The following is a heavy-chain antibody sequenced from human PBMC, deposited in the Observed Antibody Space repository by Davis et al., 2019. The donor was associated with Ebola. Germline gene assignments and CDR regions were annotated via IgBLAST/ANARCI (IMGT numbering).Heavy chain of an antibody. Sequence: ASVKVSCKASGYTFTSYDINWVRQATGQGLEWMGWMNPNSGNTGYAQKFQGRVTMTRNTSISTAYMELSSLRSDDTAVYYCARAPTWSQINYYCFDYWGQGTLVTASS. V-gene: IGHV1-8*01. CDR1: GYTFTSYD. D-gene: IGHD3-10*01. CDR3: ARAPTWSQINYYCFDY. J-gene: IGHJ4*02. CDR2: MNPNSGNT.